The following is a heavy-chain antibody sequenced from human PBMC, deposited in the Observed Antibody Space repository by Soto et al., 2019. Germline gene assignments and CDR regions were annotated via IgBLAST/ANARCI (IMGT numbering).Heavy chain of an antibody. Sequence: PGGSLRLSCAISGFSVSSNYLSWVHQAPGKGLEWVSVHYSGGSTYYADSVQGRFTISRDKSNNTLYLQMRRVRAEDTAVYFCARHRHPRGTVGATSPLDPWGQGTQVTVPS. CDR3: ARHRHPRGTVGATSPLDP. CDR1: GFSVSSNY. V-gene: IGHV3-53*01. CDR2: HYSGGST. J-gene: IGHJ5*02. D-gene: IGHD1-26*01.